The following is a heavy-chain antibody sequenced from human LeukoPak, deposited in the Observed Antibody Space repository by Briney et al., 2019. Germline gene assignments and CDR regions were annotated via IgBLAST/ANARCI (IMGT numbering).Heavy chain of an antibody. D-gene: IGHD3-3*01. Sequence: GGSLRLSCAASGFTFSSYAMSWVRQAPGKGLEWVSAISGSGGSTYYADSVKGRFTISRDNSKNTLYLQMNSLRAEDTAVYYCAKDPTDYYDFWGGYSNPPYYFDYWGQGTLVTVSS. CDR2: ISGSGGST. CDR1: GFTFSSYA. J-gene: IGHJ4*02. CDR3: AKDPTDYYDFWGGYSNPPYYFDY. V-gene: IGHV3-23*01.